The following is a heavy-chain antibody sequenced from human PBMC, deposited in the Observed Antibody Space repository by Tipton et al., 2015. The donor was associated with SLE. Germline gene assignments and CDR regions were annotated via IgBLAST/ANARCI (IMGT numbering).Heavy chain of an antibody. CDR2: IYTSGST. CDR1: GGSISSYY. J-gene: IGHJ4*02. CDR3: ARGDGSGSYGYYFDY. Sequence: LRLSCTVSGGSISSYYWNWIRQPAGKGLEWIGRIYTSGSTNYNPSLKSRVTISVDTSKNQFSLKLSSVTAADTAVYYCARGDGSGSYGYYFDYWGQGTLVTVSS. V-gene: IGHV4-4*07. D-gene: IGHD3-10*01.